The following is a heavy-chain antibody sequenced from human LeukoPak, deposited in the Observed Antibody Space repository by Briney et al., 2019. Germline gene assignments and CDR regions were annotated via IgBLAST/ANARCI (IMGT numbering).Heavy chain of an antibody. J-gene: IGHJ4*02. CDR1: GFTFSDYY. CDR3: ARDQYYYDSSGYYSNFDY. Sequence: PGGSLRLSCAAPGFTFSDYYMSWIRQAPGKGLEWVSYISSSGSTIYYADSVKGRFTISRDNAKNSLYLQMNSLRAEDTAVYYCARDQYYYDSSGYYSNFDYWGQGTLVTVSS. V-gene: IGHV3-11*01. D-gene: IGHD3-22*01. CDR2: ISSSGSTI.